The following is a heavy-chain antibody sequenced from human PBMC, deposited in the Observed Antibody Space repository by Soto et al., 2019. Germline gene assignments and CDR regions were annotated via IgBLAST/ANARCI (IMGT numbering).Heavy chain of an antibody. Sequence: QVQLVQSGAEVKKPGSSVKVSCKASGGTFSDYGIVWVRQAPGQGLQWMGAIIPMLGAANSAQNFQGRITITADKSTNTAFMELSSLRSGDTAVYYCARRGWCGDYDVWGPGKMVTVS. CDR2: IIPMLGAA. CDR3: ARRGWCGDYDV. J-gene: IGHJ3*01. CDR1: GGTFSDYG. D-gene: IGHD6-19*01. V-gene: IGHV1-69*06.